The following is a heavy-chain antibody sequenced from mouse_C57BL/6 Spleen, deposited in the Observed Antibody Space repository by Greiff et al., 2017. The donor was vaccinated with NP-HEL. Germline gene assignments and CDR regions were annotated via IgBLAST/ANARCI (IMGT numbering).Heavy chain of an antibody. D-gene: IGHD1-1*01. V-gene: IGHV1-18*01. J-gene: IGHJ3*01. CDR3: ARSPIYYYGSSRPWFAY. CDR2: INPNNGGT. Sequence: EVQLQQSGPELVKPGASVKIPCKASGYTFTDYNMDWVKQSHGKSLEWIGDINPNNGGTIYNQKFKGKATLTVDKSSSTAYMELRSLTSEDTAVYYCARSPIYYYGSSRPWFAYWGQGTLVTVSA. CDR1: GYTFTDYN.